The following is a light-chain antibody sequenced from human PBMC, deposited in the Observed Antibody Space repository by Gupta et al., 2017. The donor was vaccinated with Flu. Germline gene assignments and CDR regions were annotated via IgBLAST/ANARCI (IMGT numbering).Light chain of an antibody. V-gene: IGLV1-40*01. CDR3: QSYDRSLSGVV. CDR1: SSNIGAGYN. CDR2: TNS. J-gene: IGLJ2*01. Sequence: VTVSCTGSSSNIGAGYNVHWYQQLPGTAPKLLIYTNSNRPSGVSDRFSGSKSGTSASLAITGLQAEDEADYYCQSYDRSLSGVVFGGGTKLTVL.